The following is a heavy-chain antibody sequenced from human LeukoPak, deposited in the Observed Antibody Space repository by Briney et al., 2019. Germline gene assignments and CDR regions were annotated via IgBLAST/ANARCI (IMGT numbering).Heavy chain of an antibody. D-gene: IGHD2-15*01. Sequence: GGSLRLSCAASGFTVSSNYMSWVRQAPGKGLEWVSVIYSGGSTYYADSVKGRFTISRNNSKSTLYLQMNSLRAEDTAVYYCARDRILPAHRRGWFDPWGQGTLVTVSS. CDR3: ARDRILPAHRRGWFDP. CDR1: GFTVSSNY. J-gene: IGHJ5*02. V-gene: IGHV3-53*01. CDR2: IYSGGST.